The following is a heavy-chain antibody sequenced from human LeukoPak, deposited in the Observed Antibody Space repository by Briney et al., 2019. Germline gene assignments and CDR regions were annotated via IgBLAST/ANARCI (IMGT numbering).Heavy chain of an antibody. CDR3: ARGPVAGIDY. D-gene: IGHD6-19*01. Sequence: GGSLRPSCTVSGFTVSSNSMSWVHQAPGKGLEWVSFIYSDNTHYSDSVKGRFTISRDNSKNTLYLQMNSLRAEDTAVYYCARGPVAGIDYWGQGTLVTVSS. CDR2: IYSDNT. J-gene: IGHJ4*02. V-gene: IGHV3-66*03. CDR1: GFTVSSNS.